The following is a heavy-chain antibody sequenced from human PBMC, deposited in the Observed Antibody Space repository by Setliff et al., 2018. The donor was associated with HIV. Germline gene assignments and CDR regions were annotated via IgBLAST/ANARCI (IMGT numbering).Heavy chain of an antibody. V-gene: IGHV3-30*02. D-gene: IGHD3-9*01. Sequence: GGSLRLSCAASGVTVSKNYMSWVRQAPGKGLEWVAFIRLDGSNNYYADSVKGRFTISRNNSKNTLYLQMNSLRAEDTAVYYCARDNGRYFDRGWFDPWGQGALVTVSS. CDR2: IRLDGSNN. CDR1: GVTVSKNY. J-gene: IGHJ5*02. CDR3: ARDNGRYFDRGWFDP.